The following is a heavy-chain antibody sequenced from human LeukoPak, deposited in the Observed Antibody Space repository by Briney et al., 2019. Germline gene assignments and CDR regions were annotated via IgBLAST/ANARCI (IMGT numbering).Heavy chain of an antibody. V-gene: IGHV4-31*03. CDR1: GGSISSGGYY. CDR3: ARHSNWNGGVDWFDP. Sequence: SQTLSLTCTVSGGSISSGGYYWSWIRQHPGKGLEWIGYIYYSVSTYYNPSLRSRFTISIYTSTNQLSLNLNSVTAADTAVYYCARHSNWNGGVDWFDPWGQGTQVTVSS. CDR2: IYYSVST. D-gene: IGHD1-20*01. J-gene: IGHJ5*02.